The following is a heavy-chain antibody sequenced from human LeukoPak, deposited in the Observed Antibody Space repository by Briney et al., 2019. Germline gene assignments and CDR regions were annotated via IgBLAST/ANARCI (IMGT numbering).Heavy chain of an antibody. V-gene: IGHV3-30*02. Sequence: GGSLRLSCAASGFTFSSYGMHWVRQAPGKGLEWVAFIRYDGSNKYYADSVKGRFTISRDNSKNTLYLQMNSLRAEDTAVYYCARDRLVLLWFGGFDYWGQGTLVTVSS. J-gene: IGHJ4*02. CDR2: IRYDGSNK. CDR1: GFTFSSYG. CDR3: ARDRLVLLWFGGFDY. D-gene: IGHD3-10*01.